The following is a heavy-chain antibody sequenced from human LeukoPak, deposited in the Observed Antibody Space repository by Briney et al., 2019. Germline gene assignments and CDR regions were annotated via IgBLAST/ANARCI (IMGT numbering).Heavy chain of an antibody. CDR3: ATGTPHYYDSSGYFLSGFDY. J-gene: IGHJ4*02. V-gene: IGHV1-69*01. CDR1: GGTFSSYA. CDR2: IIPIFGTA. D-gene: IGHD3-22*01. Sequence: SVKVSCKASGGTFSSYAISWVRHAPGQGLEWMGGIIPIFGTANYAQKFQGRVTITADESTSTAYMELSSLRSEDTAVYYCATGTPHYYDSSGYFLSGFDYWGQGTLVTVS.